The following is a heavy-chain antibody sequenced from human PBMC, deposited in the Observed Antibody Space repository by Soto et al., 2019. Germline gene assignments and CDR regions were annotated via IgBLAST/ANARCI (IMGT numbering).Heavy chain of an antibody. CDR1: GYTFTTYA. CDR2: VNAENGNT. D-gene: IGHD3-10*02. V-gene: IGHV1-3*01. J-gene: IGHJ4*02. Sequence: SVKGSCKASGYTFTTYAIHWVRQAPVQRLEWMGWVNAENGNTKYSQKFQGRVTITVDTSASTAYMEMSSLRSEDTAVYYCARDIFGLLTLGVSDFWGQGTLVTVYS. CDR3: ARDIFGLLTLGVSDF.